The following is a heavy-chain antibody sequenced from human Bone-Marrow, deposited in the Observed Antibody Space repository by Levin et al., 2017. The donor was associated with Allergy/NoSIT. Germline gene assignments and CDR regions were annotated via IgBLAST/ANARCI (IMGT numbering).Heavy chain of an antibody. CDR3: ARDKDGEPYYFDY. D-gene: IGHD4-17*01. J-gene: IGHJ4*02. CDR2: ISSSRTI. V-gene: IGHV3-48*01. Sequence: GGSLRLSCAASGISFSSSSMNWVRRAPGKGLEWVSYISSSRTIYYADSVKGRFTISRDNAKNSLYLQMNSLGVEDTAVYFCARDKDGEPYYFDYWGRGTLVTVSS. CDR1: GISFSSSS.